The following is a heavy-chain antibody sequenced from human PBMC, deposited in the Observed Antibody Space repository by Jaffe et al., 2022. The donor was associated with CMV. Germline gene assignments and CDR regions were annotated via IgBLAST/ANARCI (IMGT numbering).Heavy chain of an antibody. CDR3: ARGQNWNEWERIDY. CDR2: IWYDGSNK. J-gene: IGHJ4*02. CDR1: GFTFSSYG. Sequence: QVQLVESGGGVVQPGRSLRLSCAASGFTFSSYGMHWVRQAPGKGLEWVAVIWYDGSNKYYADSVKGRFTISRDNSKNTLYLQMNSLRAEDTAVYYCARGQNWNEWERIDYWGQGTLVTVSS. D-gene: IGHD1-1*01. V-gene: IGHV3-33*01.